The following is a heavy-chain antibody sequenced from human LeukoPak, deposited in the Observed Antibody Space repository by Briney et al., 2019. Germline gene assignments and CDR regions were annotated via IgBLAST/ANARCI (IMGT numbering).Heavy chain of an antibody. CDR2: IYYSGST. V-gene: IGHV4-39*01. CDR1: GGSISSSSYY. CDR3: RLRSGSYYYYYYMDV. J-gene: IGHJ6*03. D-gene: IGHD3-10*01. Sequence: SETLSLTCTVSGGSISSSSYYWGWIRQPPGKGLEWIGGIYYSGSTYYNPSLQSRVTISVDTSKNQFSLKLSSVTAADTAVYYRRLRSGSYYYYYYMDVWGKGTTVTISS.